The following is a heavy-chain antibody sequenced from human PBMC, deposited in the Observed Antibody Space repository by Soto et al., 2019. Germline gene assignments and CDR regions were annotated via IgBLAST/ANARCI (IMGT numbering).Heavy chain of an antibody. D-gene: IGHD5-12*01. V-gene: IGHV1-2*02. CDR1: GYTFTGYY. Sequence: ASVKVSCKASGYTFTGYYMHLVRQAPGQGLEWMGWINPNSGGGSNTFYADYVKGRFTISRDNSKNTLLLQMISLGAEDTAVYYCSKYSNKYSCSLRGRYFDYWGQGMGVTVSS. CDR3: SKYSNKYSCSLRGRYFDY. J-gene: IGHJ4*02. CDR2: INPNSGGGSNT.